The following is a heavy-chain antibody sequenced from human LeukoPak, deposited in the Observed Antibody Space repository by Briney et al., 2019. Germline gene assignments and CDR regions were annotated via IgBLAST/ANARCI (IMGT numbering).Heavy chain of an antibody. J-gene: IGHJ3*02. CDR2: ISSSGSTI. CDR1: GFTFSSYE. CDR3: ARDASDWSFDI. V-gene: IGHV3-48*03. D-gene: IGHD2-21*01. Sequence: PGGSLRLSCAASGFTFSSYEMNWVRQAPGKGLEWVSFISSSGSTIYYADSVKGRFTISRDNAKNSLFLQMNSLRFEDTAVYYCARDASDWSFDIWGQGTMVTVSS.